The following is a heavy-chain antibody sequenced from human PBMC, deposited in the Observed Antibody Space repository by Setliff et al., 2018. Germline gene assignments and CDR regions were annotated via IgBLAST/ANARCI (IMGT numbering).Heavy chain of an antibody. CDR3: AREPYDYIWGSYRSPYFDH. CDR1: GYTFVGYY. CDR2: TNPKTGGT. Sequence: ASVKVSCKASGYTFVGYYLRWVRQAPGQGLEWMGWTNPKTGGTNYAQKFQGRVTMTRDASINTAFMHLSSLKSDDMAVYYCAREPYDYIWGSYRSPYFDHWGQGALVTVSS. V-gene: IGHV1-2*02. J-gene: IGHJ4*02. D-gene: IGHD3-16*02.